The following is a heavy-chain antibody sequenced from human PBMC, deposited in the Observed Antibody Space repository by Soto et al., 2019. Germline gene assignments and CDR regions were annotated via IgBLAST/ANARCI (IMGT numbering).Heavy chain of an antibody. V-gene: IGHV4-59*08. J-gene: IGHJ4*02. CDR1: GGSISSSF. CDR2: IYYSGST. Sequence: QVQLQESGPGLVKPSETLSLTCTVSGGSISSSFWSWVRQPPGKGLEWIGYIYYSGSTNYNPSLKSRVTISVDTSKNQFSLKLSSVTAADTAVYYCARGYCSGGSCYSRFFDYWGQGTQVTVSS. D-gene: IGHD2-15*01. CDR3: ARGYCSGGSCYSRFFDY.